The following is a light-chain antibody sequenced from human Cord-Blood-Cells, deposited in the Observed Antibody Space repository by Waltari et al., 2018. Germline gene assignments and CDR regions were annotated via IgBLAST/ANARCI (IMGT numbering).Light chain of an antibody. CDR2: WAS. CDR1: QSVLYSSNNKNY. V-gene: IGKV4-1*01. CDR3: QQYYSTPYT. Sequence: IVTTQSPDSLAVSLGERATINCKSSQSVLYSSNNKNYFAWYQQKPGQPPKLIIYWASTLESGVPDRFSGSGSGADFTLTISSLQAEDVAVYYCQQYYSTPYTFGQGTKLEIK. J-gene: IGKJ2*01.